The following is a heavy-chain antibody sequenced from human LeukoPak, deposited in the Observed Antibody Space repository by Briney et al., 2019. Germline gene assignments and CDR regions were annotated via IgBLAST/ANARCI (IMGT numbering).Heavy chain of an antibody. Sequence: SETLSLTCTVSGGSISSYYWSWIRQPPGKGLEWIGYIYYSGSTNYNPSLKSRVTISVDTSKNQFSLKLSSVTAADTAVYYFAGDSDDSSGYLARLGYFQHWGQGTLVTVSS. CDR2: IYYSGST. J-gene: IGHJ1*01. CDR3: AGDSDDSSGYLARLGYFQH. V-gene: IGHV4-59*01. D-gene: IGHD3-22*01. CDR1: GGSISSYY.